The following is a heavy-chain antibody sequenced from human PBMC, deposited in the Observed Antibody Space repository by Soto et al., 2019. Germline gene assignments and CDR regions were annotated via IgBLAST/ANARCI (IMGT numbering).Heavy chain of an antibody. J-gene: IGHJ4*02. Sequence: GVSLRLSWAASVCTLSYSCMVWVRLAPGKGLEWVANIKQDGSQTPYQPSLRGRFVISRDNTLKTLYLHMSSLRAEDTAVYYCVRESTWLRHYDYWGQGTVVTVSS. V-gene: IGHV3-7*01. CDR3: VRESTWLRHYDY. CDR1: VCTLSYSC. CDR2: IKQDGSQT. D-gene: IGHD5-18*01.